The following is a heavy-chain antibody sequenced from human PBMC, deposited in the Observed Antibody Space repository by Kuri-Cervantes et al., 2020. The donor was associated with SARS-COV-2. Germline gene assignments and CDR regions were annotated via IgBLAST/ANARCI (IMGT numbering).Heavy chain of an antibody. CDR3: ARHLCSSTSCYGAEWFDP. D-gene: IGHD2-2*01. V-gene: IGHV4-34*01. CDR1: FLSFRAHS. CDR2: INHSGNT. J-gene: IGHJ5*02. Sequence: SHTLSLTCSFSFLSFRAHSLRRSPQPPGKGLSSTGEINHSGNTNYDPSLKSRVTISIDTSKNQFSLKLSSVTAADTAVYYCARHLCSSTSCYGAEWFDPWGQGTLVTVSS.